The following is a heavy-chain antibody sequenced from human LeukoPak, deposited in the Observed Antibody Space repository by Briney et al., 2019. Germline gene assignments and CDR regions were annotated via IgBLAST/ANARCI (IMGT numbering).Heavy chain of an antibody. CDR3: VGIKADGTSPFDY. D-gene: IGHD6-13*01. CDR2: IKEDGSEK. Sequence: PGGSLRLSCAASGFTFSSYWMNWVRQAPGKGLEWVANIKEDGSEKYYVDSVKGRFTISRDNAKKSVYLQMNSLRGEDTAVYYCVGIKADGTSPFDYWGQGTLVTVSS. CDR1: GFTFSSYW. V-gene: IGHV3-7*01. J-gene: IGHJ4*02.